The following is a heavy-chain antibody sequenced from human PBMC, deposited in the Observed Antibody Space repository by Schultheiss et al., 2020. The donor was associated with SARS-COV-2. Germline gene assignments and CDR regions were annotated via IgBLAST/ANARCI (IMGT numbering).Heavy chain of an antibody. CDR2: TYYRSKWYN. D-gene: IGHD3-16*02. V-gene: IGHV6-1*01. CDR1: GDSVSSNSAA. Sequence: LRLSCAISGDSVSSNSAAWNWIRQSPSRGLEWLGRTYYRSKWYNDYAVSVKSRITINPDTSKNQFSLQLSSVTAADTAVYYCARTRGVIVPYWYFDLWGRGTLVTVSS. J-gene: IGHJ2*01. CDR3: ARTRGVIVPYWYFDL.